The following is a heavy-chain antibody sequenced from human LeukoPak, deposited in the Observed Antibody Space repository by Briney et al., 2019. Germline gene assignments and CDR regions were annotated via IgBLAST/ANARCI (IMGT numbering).Heavy chain of an antibody. CDR2: ISYVQSDK. CDR1: GFTFSSYP. V-gene: IGHV3-30-3*02. CDR3: AKNGYGDYGYPYYYYYGMDV. D-gene: IGHD4-17*01. J-gene: IGHJ6*02. Sequence: GGSLRLSCAASGFTFSSYPIHWVRQAPGKGLEWVAVISYVQSDKFYADSVKGRFTISRDNSKNTLYLQMNSLRADDTAVYYCAKNGYGDYGYPYYYYYGMDVWGQGTTVTVSS.